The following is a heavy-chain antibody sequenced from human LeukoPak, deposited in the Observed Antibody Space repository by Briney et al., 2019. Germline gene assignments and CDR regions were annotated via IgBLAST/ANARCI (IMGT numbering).Heavy chain of an antibody. J-gene: IGHJ4*02. CDR3: AKDIVVVPAAPLIDY. CDR1: GFTFSSYA. CDR2: ISGSGGST. Sequence: GGSLRLSYAASGFTFSSYAMSWVRQAPGKGLEWVSAISGSGGSTYYADSVKGRFTISRDNSKNTLYLQMNSLRAEDTAVYYCAKDIVVVPAAPLIDYWGQGTLVTVSS. V-gene: IGHV3-23*01. D-gene: IGHD2-2*01.